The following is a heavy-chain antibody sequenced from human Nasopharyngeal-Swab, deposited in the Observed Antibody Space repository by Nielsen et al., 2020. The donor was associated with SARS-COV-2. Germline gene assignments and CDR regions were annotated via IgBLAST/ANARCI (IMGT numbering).Heavy chain of an antibody. CDR3: ARMKETSYGDYYYGLDV. CDR2: IYYSGNT. V-gene: IGHV4-59*08. D-gene: IGHD3-16*01. CDR1: GGSISYYY. J-gene: IGHJ6*02. Sequence: SETLSLTCTVSGGSISYYYWSWIRQPPGKGLDWLGYIYYSGNTNYNPSLKSRVTMSVDTSKNHFSLKLSSVTAADTAVYYCARMKETSYGDYYYGLDVWGQGTTVTVSS.